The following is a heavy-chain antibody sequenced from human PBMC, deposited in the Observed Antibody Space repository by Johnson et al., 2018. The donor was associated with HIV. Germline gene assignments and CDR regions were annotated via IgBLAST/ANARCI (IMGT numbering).Heavy chain of an antibody. CDR2: IWYDGSNK. Sequence: QVQLVESGGGVVQPGRSLRLSCAASGFTFSSYAMHWVRQAPVKGLEWVAVIWYDGSNKYYADSVKGRFTISRDNSENTLYLQMNSLRAEDTAVYYCAKDGRWMAFDIWGQGTMVTVSS. CDR1: GFTFSSYA. CDR3: AKDGRWMAFDI. V-gene: IGHV3-33*06. J-gene: IGHJ3*02. D-gene: IGHD2-2*03.